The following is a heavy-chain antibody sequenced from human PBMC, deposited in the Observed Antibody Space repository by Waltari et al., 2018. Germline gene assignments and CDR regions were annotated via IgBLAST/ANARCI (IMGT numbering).Heavy chain of an antibody. CDR2: FDPEDGET. V-gene: IGHV1-24*01. CDR1: GYTLTELS. Sequence: QVQLVQSGAEVKKPGASVKVSCKVSGYTLTELSMHWVRPAPGKGLEWMGGFDPEDGETIYAQKFQGRVTMTEDTSTDTAYMELSSLRSEDTAVYYCATGATITMVRGVLYYYYGMDVWGQGTTVTVSS. D-gene: IGHD3-10*01. J-gene: IGHJ6*02. CDR3: ATGATITMVRGVLYYYYGMDV.